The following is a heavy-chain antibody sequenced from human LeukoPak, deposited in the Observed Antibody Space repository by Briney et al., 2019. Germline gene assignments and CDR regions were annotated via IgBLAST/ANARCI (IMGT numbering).Heavy chain of an antibody. CDR2: ISYDGSNK. V-gene: IGHV3-30*18. J-gene: IGHJ4*02. CDR1: GVTFSSYG. CDR3: AKDHAHYYGSGSYFDY. Sequence: GRSLRLSCAASGVTFSSYGMHWVRQAPGKGLEWVAVISYDGSNKYYADSVKGRFTISRDNSKNTLYLQMNSLRAEDTAVYYCAKDHAHYYGSGSYFDYWGQGTLVTVSS. D-gene: IGHD3-10*01.